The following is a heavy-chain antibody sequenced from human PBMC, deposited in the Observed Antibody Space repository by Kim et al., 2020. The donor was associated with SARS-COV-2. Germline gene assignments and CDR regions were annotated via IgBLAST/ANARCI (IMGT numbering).Heavy chain of an antibody. CDR2: T. D-gene: IGHD5-18*01. J-gene: IGHJ4*02. Sequence: TNYNPCLKSRVTISVDTSKNQFSLKLSSGTAADTAVYYCARLGASYGSDYWGQGTLVTVSS. V-gene: IGHV4-59*08. CDR3: ARLGASYGSDY.